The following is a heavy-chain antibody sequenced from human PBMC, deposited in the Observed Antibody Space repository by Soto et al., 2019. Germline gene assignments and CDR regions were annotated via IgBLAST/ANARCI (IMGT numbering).Heavy chain of an antibody. CDR1: GFTFSSYA. CDR3: AKDGGTTGSPYYYYYMDV. Sequence: GGSLRLSCAASGFTFSSYAMSWVRQAPGKGLEWVSAISGSGGSTYYADSVKGRFTISRDNSKNTLYLQMNSLRAEDTAVYYCAKDGGTTGSPYYYYYMDVWGKGTTVTVSS. V-gene: IGHV3-23*01. J-gene: IGHJ6*03. CDR2: ISGSGGST. D-gene: IGHD4-4*01.